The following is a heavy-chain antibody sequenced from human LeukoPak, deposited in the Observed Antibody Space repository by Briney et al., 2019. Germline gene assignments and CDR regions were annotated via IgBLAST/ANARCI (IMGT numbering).Heavy chain of an antibody. D-gene: IGHD2-15*01. CDR2: IYYSGST. J-gene: IGHJ3*02. CDR3: ARLGLVVVAAQDAFDI. Sequence: SETLSLTCTVSGGSISSSSYYWGWIRQPPGKGLEWIGSIYYSGSTYYNPSLKSRVTISVDTSKNQFSLKLSSVTAADTAVYYCARLGLVVVAAQDAFDIWGQGTMVTVSS. V-gene: IGHV4-39*07. CDR1: GGSISSSSYY.